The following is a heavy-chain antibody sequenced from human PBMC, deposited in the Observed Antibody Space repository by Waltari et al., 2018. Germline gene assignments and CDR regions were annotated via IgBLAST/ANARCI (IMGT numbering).Heavy chain of an antibody. Sequence: EVQLVESGGGLVQAGGSLRLSCATSSFVVTENHVRWVRQAPGKGLEWVSVLQSGGEPLYSDSVRGRFTFSRDDSKGTFYLQMTNLRVEDTAMYYCARHFRGVLGSYFDYLDYWGQGTLVTVSS. V-gene: IGHV3-53*01. D-gene: IGHD3-10*01. CDR3: ARHFRGVLGSYFDYLDY. CDR1: SFVVTENH. J-gene: IGHJ4*02. CDR2: LQSGGEP.